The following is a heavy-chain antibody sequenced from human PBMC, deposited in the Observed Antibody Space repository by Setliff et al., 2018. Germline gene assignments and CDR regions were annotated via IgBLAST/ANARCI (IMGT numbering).Heavy chain of an antibody. CDR2: VFYSGAA. CDR3: ARGMRDGYRSFHY. Sequence: SETLSLTCTVSGDSISDASIMAWIRQPPGKGLEFIGYVFYSGAAKYDPSLKSRVTMSVDTSKNQFSPKLTSVIAADTAVYYCARGMRDGYRSFHYWGQGTLVTVSS. J-gene: IGHJ4*02. D-gene: IGHD5-12*01. V-gene: IGHV4-59*08. CDR1: GDSISDAS.